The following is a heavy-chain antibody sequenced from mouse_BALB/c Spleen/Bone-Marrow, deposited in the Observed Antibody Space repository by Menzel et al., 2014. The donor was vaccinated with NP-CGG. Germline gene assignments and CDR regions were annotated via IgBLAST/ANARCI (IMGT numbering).Heavy chain of an antibody. J-gene: IGHJ2*01. Sequence: VQLQQSGPGLVQPSQSLSITCTVSGFSLTSYGVHWVRQSPGKGLEWLGAIWSGGGSDYNAAFISRLSITKDNSKSQVFFKMFSLQVDDTAIYYCARTSSYVDFDYWGQGTTLTVSS. V-gene: IGHV2-4-1*01. D-gene: IGHD1-1*01. CDR3: ARTSSYVDFDY. CDR1: GFSLTSYG. CDR2: IWSGGGS.